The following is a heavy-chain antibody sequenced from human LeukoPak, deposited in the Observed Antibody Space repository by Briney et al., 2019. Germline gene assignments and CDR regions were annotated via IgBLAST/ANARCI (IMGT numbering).Heavy chain of an antibody. V-gene: IGHV3-30-3*01. CDR3: SWEQDASFGRRLEN. J-gene: IGHJ4*02. CDR1: GFTFSSYA. Sequence: PGGSLRLSCAASGFTFSSYAMHWVRQAPGKGLEWVAVISYDGSNKYYADSVKGRFTISRDNSKNTLYLQMNSLKIEDTAVYFCSWEQDASFGRRLENWGQGTLVTVAS. D-gene: IGHD1/OR15-1a*01. CDR2: ISYDGSNK.